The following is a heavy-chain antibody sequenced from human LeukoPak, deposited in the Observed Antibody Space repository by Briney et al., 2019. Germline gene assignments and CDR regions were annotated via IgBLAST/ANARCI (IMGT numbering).Heavy chain of an antibody. J-gene: IGHJ4*02. Sequence: ASVKVSCKVSGYTHTQLSMHWARHAPGKGREWMVGFDPEDGATIYAQKFQGRVTMTEDTSTDTAYMELSSLRSEDTAVYYCVTVVLYGGYYFDYWGQGTLVTVSS. D-gene: IGHD5-12*01. CDR3: VTVVLYGGYYFDY. CDR1: GYTHTQLS. CDR2: FDPEDGAT. V-gene: IGHV1-24*01.